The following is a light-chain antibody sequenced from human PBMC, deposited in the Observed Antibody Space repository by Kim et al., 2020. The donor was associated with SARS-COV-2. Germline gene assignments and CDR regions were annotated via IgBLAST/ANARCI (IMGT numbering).Light chain of an antibody. V-gene: IGKV1-16*02. CDR2: GAF. CDR3: QQYNGYPIT. J-gene: IGKJ5*01. Sequence: GSVGDRVTITCRARQGINNYLAWFQQKPGKAPKSLIYGAFSLQSGVPSKFSGSASGTDFTLTISSLQPEDSATYFCQQYNGYPITFGQGTRLEIK. CDR1: QGINNY.